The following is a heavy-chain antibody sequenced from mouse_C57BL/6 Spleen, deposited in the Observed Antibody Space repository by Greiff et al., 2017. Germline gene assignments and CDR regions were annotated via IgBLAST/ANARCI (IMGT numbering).Heavy chain of an antibody. V-gene: IGHV1-61*01. CDR3: AREGNYGSSLDD. CDR2: IYPSDSET. D-gene: IGHD1-1*01. Sequence: VQLQQPGAELVRPGSSVKLSCKASGYTFTSYWMDWVKQRPGQGLEWIGNIYPSDSETHYNQKFKDKATLTVDKSSSTAYMQLSSLTSEDSAVYYCAREGNYGSSLDDWGQGTTLTVSS. J-gene: IGHJ2*01. CDR1: GYTFTSYW.